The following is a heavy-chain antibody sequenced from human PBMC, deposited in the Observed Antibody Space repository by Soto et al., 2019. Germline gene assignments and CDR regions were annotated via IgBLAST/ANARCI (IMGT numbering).Heavy chain of an antibody. V-gene: IGHV3-30*18. D-gene: IGHD3-22*01. J-gene: IGHJ4*02. Sequence: GGSLRLSCAASGFSFSTYGMHWVRQAPGKGLERVAFISNDGSNKYYADSVKGRFTISRDNSKNTLYLQMNSLRAEDTSVYYCAKNPGYYYDSTGYHFDYWGQGTLVTVSS. CDR3: AKNPGYYYDSTGYHFDY. CDR2: ISNDGSNK. CDR1: GFSFSTYG.